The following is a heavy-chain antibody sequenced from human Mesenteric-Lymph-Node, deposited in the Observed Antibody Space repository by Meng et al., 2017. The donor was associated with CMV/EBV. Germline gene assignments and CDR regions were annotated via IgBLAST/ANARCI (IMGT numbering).Heavy chain of an antibody. J-gene: IGHJ6*02. V-gene: IGHV3-30*04. Sequence: GGSLRLSCAASGFTFSSYAMHWVRQAPGKGLEWVAVISYDGRNKYYADSVKGRFTISRDNSKNTLYLQMNSLRAEDTAVYYCAREEPTPYYYYGMDVWGQGTTVTVSS. CDR1: GFTFSSYA. CDR2: ISYDGRNK. CDR3: AREEPTPYYYYGMDV.